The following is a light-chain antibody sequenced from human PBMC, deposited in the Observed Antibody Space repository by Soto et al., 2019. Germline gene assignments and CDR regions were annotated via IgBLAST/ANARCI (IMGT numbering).Light chain of an antibody. V-gene: IGLV2-23*02. CDR2: EVS. CDR3: WSYAGSFTYV. J-gene: IGLJ1*01. Sequence: QSALTQPASVSGSPGQSITISCTGSSSDVGSYTLVSWYQQHPGKVPKLMIYEVSKRPSGVSVRLSGSRSGNTASLTISGLQAEDEADYFCWSYAGSFTYVFGTGTKVTVL. CDR1: SSDVGSYTL.